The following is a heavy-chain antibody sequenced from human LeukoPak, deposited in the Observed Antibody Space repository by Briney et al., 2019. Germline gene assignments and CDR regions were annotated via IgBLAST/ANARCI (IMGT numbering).Heavy chain of an antibody. V-gene: IGHV3-53*01. CDR1: GFSVSYKY. CDR2: SYSDGGT. CDR3: ARAEDWGAVAGAYFFDY. Sequence: PGGSLRLSCTASGFSVSYKYMSWVRQAPEKGLEWVSTSYSDGGTYYADSLKGRFTISRDASKNTLYLQMHSLRAEDTAVYYCARAEDWGAVAGAYFFDYWGQGTLVTVSS. D-gene: IGHD6-19*01. J-gene: IGHJ4*02.